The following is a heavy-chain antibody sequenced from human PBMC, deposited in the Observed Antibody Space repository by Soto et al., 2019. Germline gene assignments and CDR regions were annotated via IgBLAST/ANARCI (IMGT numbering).Heavy chain of an antibody. CDR1: GFNFNNFA. CDR2: IRTNSRGATT. J-gene: IGHJ4*02. Sequence: PGGSLRLSCAASGFNFNNFAFNWFRQAPGKGLEWVGFIRTNSRGATTEYAASVRGRFTISRDDSKSVAYLQMNSLKIEDTAVYYCTRGVVIGYWGQGTLVTVSS. CDR3: TRGVVIGY. V-gene: IGHV3-49*03.